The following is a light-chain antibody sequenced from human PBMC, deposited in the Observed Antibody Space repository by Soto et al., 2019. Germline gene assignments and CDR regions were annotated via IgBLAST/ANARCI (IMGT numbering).Light chain of an antibody. V-gene: IGKV3-15*01. CDR1: QSVSSN. CDR2: GAS. Sequence: EIVLTHTPATLSVSPWERATLSFRASQSVSSNLAWYQQKPGQAPRLLIYGASTRATGIPATFSGSGSGTAFTLPISRLKSADFAVYYCQQYNNWLSLTFGQGTRLEIK. CDR3: QQYNNWLSLT. J-gene: IGKJ5*01.